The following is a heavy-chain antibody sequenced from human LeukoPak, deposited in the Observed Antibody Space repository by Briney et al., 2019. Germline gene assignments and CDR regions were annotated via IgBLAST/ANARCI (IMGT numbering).Heavy chain of an antibody. D-gene: IGHD3-10*01. CDR3: AKDTRRLLWFGETGMDV. J-gene: IGHJ6*02. Sequence: GGSLRLSCAASGFTFSSYGMHWVRQAPGKGLEWVAVISYDGSNKYYADSVKGRFTISRDNAKNSLYLQMNSLRAEDTALYYCAKDTRRLLWFGETGMDVWGQGTTVTVSS. CDR1: GFTFSSYG. CDR2: ISYDGSNK. V-gene: IGHV3-30*18.